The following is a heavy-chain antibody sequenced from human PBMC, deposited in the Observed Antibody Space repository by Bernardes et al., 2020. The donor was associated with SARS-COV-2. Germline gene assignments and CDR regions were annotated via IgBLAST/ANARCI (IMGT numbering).Heavy chain of an antibody. V-gene: IGHV3-23*01. CDR2: INSGGDKT. CDR1: GFIFGGYV. Sequence: GGSLRLSCAASGFIFGGYVMNWVRQAPGKGLEWVSGINSGGDKTYYADSVKGRFTVSRDNSKKMLFLHMNSLRAEDTAIYYCAKVRGSGWYFFDSWGQGILVPVSS. CDR3: AKVRGSGWYFFDS. J-gene: IGHJ4*02. D-gene: IGHD6-19*01.